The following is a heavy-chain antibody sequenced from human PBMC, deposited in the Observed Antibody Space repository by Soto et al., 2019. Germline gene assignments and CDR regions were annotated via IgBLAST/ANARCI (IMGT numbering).Heavy chain of an antibody. CDR1: GCSISSSSYY. CDR3: ASLSRVVTAIRAAIDY. V-gene: IGHV4-39*01. Sequence: PSETLSLTCPVSGCSISSSSYYWGWIRQPPGKGLEWIGSIYYSGSTYYNPSLKSRVTISVDTSKNQFSLKLSSVTAADTAVYYCASLSRVVTAIRAAIDYWGQGTLVTVSS. D-gene: IGHD2-21*02. J-gene: IGHJ4*02. CDR2: IYYSGST.